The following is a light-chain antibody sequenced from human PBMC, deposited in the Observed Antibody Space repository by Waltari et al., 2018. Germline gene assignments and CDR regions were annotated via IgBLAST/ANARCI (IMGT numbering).Light chain of an antibody. J-gene: IGKJ1*01. CDR1: QCINNY. Sequence: DIQMTQTPPSLSAYVGDRITITCRASQCINNYLNWYQQKPGKAPKLLIYSASTLQGGVPSRFSGSGSVTDFTLTINSLQPEDFATYYCQQSYKTLCTFGQGTRVEI. CDR2: SAS. CDR3: QQSYKTLCT. V-gene: IGKV1-39*01.